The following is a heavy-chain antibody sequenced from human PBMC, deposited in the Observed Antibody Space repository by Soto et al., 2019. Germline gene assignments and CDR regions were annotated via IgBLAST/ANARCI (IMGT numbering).Heavy chain of an antibody. J-gene: IGHJ6*02. V-gene: IGHV3-21*01. CDR3: AXAGGDYRTLVSYYGMDV. CDR2: ISSSSSYI. CDR1: GFTFSRYS. D-gene: IGHD4-4*01. Sequence: GGSLRLSCAASGFTFSRYSMNWVRQAPGKGLEWVSSISSSSSYIYYADSVKGRFTISRDNAKNSLYLQMNSLRAEDTAVYYCAXAGGDYRTLVSYYGMDVWGQGTTVTVSS.